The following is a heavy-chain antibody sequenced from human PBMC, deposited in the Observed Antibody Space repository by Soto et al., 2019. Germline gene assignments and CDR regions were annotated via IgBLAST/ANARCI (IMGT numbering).Heavy chain of an antibody. CDR3: AGDSGRSDYAFDF. CDR1: GDPVSSYT. D-gene: IGHD4-17*01. Sequence: QVQLVQSGAEVKKPGSSVKVSCKASGDPVSSYTLSWVRQAPGEGLEWMGRIIPLLGRPTYAEKFQARITISANKSTSTVYMDLSSLTSEDTAVYFCAGDSGRSDYAFDFWGQGTLVTVSS. CDR2: IIPLLGRP. J-gene: IGHJ4*02. V-gene: IGHV1-69*08.